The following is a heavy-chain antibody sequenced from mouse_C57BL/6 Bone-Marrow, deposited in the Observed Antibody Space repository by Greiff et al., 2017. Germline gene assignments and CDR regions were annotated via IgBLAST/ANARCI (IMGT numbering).Heavy chain of an antibody. V-gene: IGHV1-69*01. CDR3: ARRYDYLFAC. D-gene: IGHD2-4*01. CDR2: IDPSDSYT. CDR1: GYTFTSYW. J-gene: IGHJ3*01. Sequence: QVQLQQPGAELVMPGASVKLSCKASGYTFTSYWMHWVKQRPGQGLEWIGEIDPSDSYTNYNQKFKGKSTLTVDKSCSTAYMQLSSLTSEDSAVYYCARRYDYLFACWGQGSLVTVSA.